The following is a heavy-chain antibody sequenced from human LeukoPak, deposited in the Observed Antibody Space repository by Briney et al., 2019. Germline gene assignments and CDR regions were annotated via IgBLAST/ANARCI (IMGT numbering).Heavy chain of an antibody. D-gene: IGHD3-10*01. Sequence: SVKVSCKASGGTFGTNGISWMRQAPGLGLEWMGGIIPLFGSLNYAQKFQGRVTITADESTTTAYTELSSLRSEDTAMYYCARVITIGQPPYYYYMDVWGKGTTVSVSS. CDR3: ARVITIGQPPYYYYMDV. V-gene: IGHV1-69*13. CDR1: GGTFGTNG. CDR2: IIPLFGSL. J-gene: IGHJ6*03.